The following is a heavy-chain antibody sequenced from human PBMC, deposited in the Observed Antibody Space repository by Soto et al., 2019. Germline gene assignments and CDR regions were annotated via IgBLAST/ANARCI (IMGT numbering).Heavy chain of an antibody. CDR2: ILDSGST. CDR1: GGSIRSGDYY. CDR3: AGDENGDDGVDL. J-gene: IGHJ4*02. Sequence: QVQLQESGPGVVKPSQTLSLTCTVSGGSIRSGDYYWSWIRQHPGQGLEWIGFILDSGSTYYNPSLRSRVTTSIDPSKNQFSLEVISVTAADTAMYYCAGDENGDDGVDLWGKGALVTVSS. D-gene: IGHD4-17*01. V-gene: IGHV4-31*03.